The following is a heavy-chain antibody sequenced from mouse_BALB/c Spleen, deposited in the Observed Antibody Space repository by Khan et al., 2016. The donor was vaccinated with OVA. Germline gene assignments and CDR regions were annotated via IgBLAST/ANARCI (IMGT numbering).Heavy chain of an antibody. V-gene: IGHV1-4*01. Sequence: QVQLKESGAELARPGASVKMSCRASGYTFTSYTMHWVKQRPGQGPEWIGYINPSSGYTKYNQKFKDKATLTADKSSSTAYMQLSSLTSEDSAVYYCARTHERWGQGTTLTVSS. CDR3: ARTHER. CDR2: INPSSGYT. J-gene: IGHJ2*01. CDR1: GYTFTSYT.